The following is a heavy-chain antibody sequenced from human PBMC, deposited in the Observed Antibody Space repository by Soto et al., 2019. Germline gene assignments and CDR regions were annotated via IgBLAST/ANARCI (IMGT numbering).Heavy chain of an antibody. V-gene: IGHV3-33*01. D-gene: IGHD1-26*01. CDR2: IWYDGSNQ. CDR3: ARGVGVESTTHFDY. CDR1: GFTFSSFG. J-gene: IGHJ4*02. Sequence: QVQLVESGGGVVQPGRSLRLSCAASGFTFSSFGMHWVRQAPGKGLEWAALIWYDGSNQYYADSVKGRFTISRDNSKNKLYLPRNSLRAEDTAVYYCARGVGVESTTHFDYWGQGTLVTVSS.